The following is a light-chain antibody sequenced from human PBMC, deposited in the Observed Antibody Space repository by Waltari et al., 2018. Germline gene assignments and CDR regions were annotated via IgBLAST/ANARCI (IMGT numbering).Light chain of an antibody. CDR1: GSNLGNHV. J-gene: IGLJ3*02. CDR2: KDN. Sequence: QSVLTQPPSASGTPGQSVTISCSVSGSNLGNHVVSWYQQFPGTAPKLLICKDNQRPSGVPDRFSGSKSGTSASLAISGLRSEDEADYYCATWDDSLSGWVFGGGTKLTVL. CDR3: ATWDDSLSGWV. V-gene: IGLV1-47*01.